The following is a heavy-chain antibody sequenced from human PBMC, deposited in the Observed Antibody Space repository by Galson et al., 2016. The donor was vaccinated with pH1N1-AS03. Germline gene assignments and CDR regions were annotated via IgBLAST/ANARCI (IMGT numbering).Heavy chain of an antibody. D-gene: IGHD2-21*01. J-gene: IGHJ4*02. CDR2: ISSDGSET. CDR1: QATFSSYG. CDR3: ARDYAYCNGPSCFNIDD. V-gene: IGHV3-30*03. Sequence: SLRLSCAASQATFSSYGMHWVRQAPGGGLEWVSFISSDGSETYYADTVKGLFTISRDNSKRTLFVQLNSLRRDDTAVYFCARDYAYCNGPSCFNIDDWGQGTLVIVSP.